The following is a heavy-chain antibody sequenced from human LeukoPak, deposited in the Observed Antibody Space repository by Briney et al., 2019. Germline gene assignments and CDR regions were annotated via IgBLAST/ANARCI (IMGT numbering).Heavy chain of an antibody. CDR1: GGSISSRNYY. J-gene: IGHJ4*02. Sequence: PSETLSLTCSVSGGSISSRNYYWGWIRQPPGKGLERIGSSYHSGSTSYNPSLKNRVTIYVDTSKNQFSLKLSSVTAADTAVYYCARRQYCGGDCYHGGFDYWGQGTLVTVSS. CDR3: ARRQYCGGDCYHGGFDY. D-gene: IGHD2-21*02. V-gene: IGHV4-39*01. CDR2: SYHSGST.